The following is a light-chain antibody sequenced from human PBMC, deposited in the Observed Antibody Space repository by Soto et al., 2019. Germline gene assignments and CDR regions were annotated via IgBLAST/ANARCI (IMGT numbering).Light chain of an antibody. CDR2: EVS. CDR3: SSYAGSNNHVV. V-gene: IGLV2-8*01. CDR1: SSDVGGYNY. J-gene: IGLJ2*01. Sequence: QSVLTQPPSASGSPGQSVTISCTGTSSDVGGYNYVSWYQQHPGKAPKLMIYEVSKRPSGVPDRFSGSKSGNTASLTVSGLQAEDEADYYCSSYAGSNNHVVFGGGTMVTVL.